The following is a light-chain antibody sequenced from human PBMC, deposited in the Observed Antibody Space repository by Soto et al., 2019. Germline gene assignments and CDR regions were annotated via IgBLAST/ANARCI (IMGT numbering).Light chain of an antibody. Sequence: EVVLTQSPGTLSLSPGARATLSCRASQSVNDNHLAWYQQKGGQAPRLLIYGASTRATGVPERFSGSGFGTAYNLIINRLEPEDFALYYCQLYGGSSPRGTFGPGTTVEI. CDR1: QSVNDNH. V-gene: IGKV3-20*01. CDR3: QLYGGSSPRGT. CDR2: GAS. J-gene: IGKJ3*01.